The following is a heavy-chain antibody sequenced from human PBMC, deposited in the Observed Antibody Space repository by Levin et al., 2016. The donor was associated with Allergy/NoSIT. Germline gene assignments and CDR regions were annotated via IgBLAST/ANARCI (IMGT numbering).Heavy chain of an antibody. D-gene: IGHD4-17*01. V-gene: IGHV1-69*06. Sequence: WVRQAPGQGLEWMGGIIPIFGTANYAQKFQGRVTITADKSTSTAYMELSSLRSEDTAVYYCARSYGDYDYYYYGMDVWGQGTTVTVSS. J-gene: IGHJ6*02. CDR2: IIPIFGTA. CDR3: ARSYGDYDYYYYGMDV.